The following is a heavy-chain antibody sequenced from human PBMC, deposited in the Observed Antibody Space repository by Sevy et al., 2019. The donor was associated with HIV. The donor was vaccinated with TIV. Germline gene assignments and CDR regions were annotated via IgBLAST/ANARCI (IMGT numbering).Heavy chain of an antibody. CDR1: GGSISTSDFY. V-gene: IGHV4-39*01. Sequence: SETLSLTCTVSGGSISTSDFYWGWIRQSPGKGLEWIGSIFNSGITYYNPSLKSRVTISVDTSKNQFSLRGNAVTAADTAVYYCARHRFASGYSAFDYWGQGALVTVS. D-gene: IGHD2-15*01. CDR3: ARHRFASGYSAFDY. CDR2: IFNSGIT. J-gene: IGHJ4*02.